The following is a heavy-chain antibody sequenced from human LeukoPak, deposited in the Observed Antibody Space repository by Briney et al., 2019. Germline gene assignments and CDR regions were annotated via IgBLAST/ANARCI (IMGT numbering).Heavy chain of an antibody. J-gene: IGHJ6*01. CDR2: IYYSGST. V-gene: IGHV4-31*03. CDR1: GGSISSGGYY. Sequence: SQTLSLTCTVSGGSISSGGYYWSWIRQHPGKGLEWIGYIYYSGSTYYNPSLESRVTISVDTSKNQFSLKLSSVTAADTAVYYCARDHVIAAAGTYYYYGMDVWGQGTTVTVSS. CDR3: ARDHVIAAAGTYYYYGMDV. D-gene: IGHD6-13*01.